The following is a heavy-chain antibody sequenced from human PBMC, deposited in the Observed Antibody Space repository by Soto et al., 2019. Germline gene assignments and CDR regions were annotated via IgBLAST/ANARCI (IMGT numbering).Heavy chain of an antibody. D-gene: IGHD6-19*01. CDR3: ARAVAVAADFDY. Sequence: ASGKVSCKASGYTFTGYSMHWVRHAPGQRLEWMGWINAGNGNTKYSQKFQGRVTITRDTSASTAYMELSSLRSEDTAVYYCARAVAVAADFDYWGQGTLVTVSS. CDR1: GYTFTGYS. J-gene: IGHJ4*02. V-gene: IGHV1-3*01. CDR2: INAGNGNT.